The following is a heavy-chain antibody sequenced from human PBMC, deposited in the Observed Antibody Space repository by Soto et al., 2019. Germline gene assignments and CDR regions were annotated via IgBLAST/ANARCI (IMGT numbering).Heavy chain of an antibody. J-gene: IGHJ6*03. CDR2: IYHSGST. V-gene: IGHV4-30-2*01. D-gene: IGHD3-10*01. Sequence: SETLSLTCAVSGGSISSGGYSWSWIRQPPGKGLEWIGYIYHSGSTYYNPSLKSRVTISVDRSKNQFSLKLSSVTAADTAVYYCSRPGGGYYYYMDVWGKGTTVTVSS. CDR1: GGSISSGGYS. CDR3: SRPGGGYYYYMDV.